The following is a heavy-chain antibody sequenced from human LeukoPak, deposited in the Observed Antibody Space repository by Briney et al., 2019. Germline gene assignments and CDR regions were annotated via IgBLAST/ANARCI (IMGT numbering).Heavy chain of an antibody. CDR1: GFTFSSYA. CDR3: VNNRGPGDSSSWYNFDY. D-gene: IGHD6-13*01. Sequence: QPGRSLRLSCAASGFTFSSYAMHWVRQAPGKGLEWVAVISYDGSNKYYADSVKGRFTISRDNSKNTLYLQMSSLRAEDTAVYYCVNNRGPGDSSSWYNFDYWGQGTLVTVSS. V-gene: IGHV3-30*14. J-gene: IGHJ4*02. CDR2: ISYDGSNK.